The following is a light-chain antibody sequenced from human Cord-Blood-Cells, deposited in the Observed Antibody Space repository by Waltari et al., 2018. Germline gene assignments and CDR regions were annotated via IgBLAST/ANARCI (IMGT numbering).Light chain of an antibody. CDR3: QQYYSTPPT. J-gene: IGKJ1*01. Sequence: IVMTQSPDSLAVSLGERATINCKSSQSVLYSSNNKNYLAWYQQKPGQPPKLLIYWASTRESGVPDRFSGSGSGTDVNLTISSLQAEDVAVYYCQQYYSTPPTFGQGTKVEI. CDR2: WAS. CDR1: QSVLYSSNNKNY. V-gene: IGKV4-1*01.